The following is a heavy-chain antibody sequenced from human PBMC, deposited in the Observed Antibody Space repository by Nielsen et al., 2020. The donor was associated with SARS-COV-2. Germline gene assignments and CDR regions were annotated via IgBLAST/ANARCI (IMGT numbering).Heavy chain of an antibody. CDR3: KHYYDMDV. CDR1: GFTFGDAI. Sequence: GASLKISCAASGFTFGDAIIHWVRQASGKGIEWAGRIRSKTNNYETSYAASVKGRFIISRDESKNMEYLQMNSLKTDDTAVYYCKHYYDMDVWGQGTTVTVSS. V-gene: IGHV3-73*01. J-gene: IGHJ6*02. CDR2: IRSKTNNYET.